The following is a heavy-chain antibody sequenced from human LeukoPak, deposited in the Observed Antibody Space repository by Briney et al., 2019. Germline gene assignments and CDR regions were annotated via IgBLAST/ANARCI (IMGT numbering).Heavy chain of an antibody. CDR1: GGSISSYY. V-gene: IGHV4-59*08. Sequence: PSETLSLTCTVSGGSISSYYWSWLRQPPGEALEWIGCIYYSGSTHYNPSLKSRGTISVDTSKNQFSLNLSSVTAADTAVYYCVRHESSYGPTTALDSWGQGTLVTVSS. J-gene: IGHJ4*02. CDR3: VRHESSYGPTTALDS. D-gene: IGHD5-18*01. CDR2: IYYSGST.